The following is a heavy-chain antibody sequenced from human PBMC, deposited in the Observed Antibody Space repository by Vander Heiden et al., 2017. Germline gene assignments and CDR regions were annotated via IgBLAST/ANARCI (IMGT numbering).Heavy chain of an antibody. Sequence: EVQLAESGGVLVQPGVSPRFSCSACWFIFSSYLMNWVRQAPGKGLEWVANIKQDESEKNYVDSVKGRFTISRDNAKNSLYLQMNSLRAEDTAVYYCARGGYYGSGKGTYWGQGTLVTVSS. CDR1: WFIFSSYL. V-gene: IGHV3-7*01. D-gene: IGHD3-10*01. CDR2: IKQDESEK. J-gene: IGHJ4*02. CDR3: ARGGYYGSGKGTY.